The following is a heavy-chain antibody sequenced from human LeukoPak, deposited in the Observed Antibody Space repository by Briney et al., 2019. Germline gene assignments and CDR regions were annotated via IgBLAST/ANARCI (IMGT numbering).Heavy chain of an antibody. J-gene: IGHJ6*03. CDR3: ARRGRGRLGYCSSTSCRESYYYYMDV. CDR1: GGSFSGYY. CDR2: INHSGST. D-gene: IGHD2-2*01. Sequence: PSETLSLTYAVYGGSFSGYYWSWIRQPPGKGLEWIGEINHSGSTNYNPSLKSRVTISVDTSKNQFSLKLSSVTAADTAVYYCARRGRGRLGYCSSTSCRESYYYYMDVWGKGTTVTVSS. V-gene: IGHV4-34*01.